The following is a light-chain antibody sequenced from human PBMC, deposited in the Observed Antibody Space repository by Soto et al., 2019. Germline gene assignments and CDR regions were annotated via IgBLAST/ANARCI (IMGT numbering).Light chain of an antibody. CDR1: QILVHSDGIAY. J-gene: IGKJ5*01. CDR2: KVS. V-gene: IGKV2-30*02. CDR3: MQGTHWPIT. Sequence: DIVMTQTPPSLPVNHVDPASISFRSNQILVHSDGIAYFSWFQQRPGRSPRRLIYKVSNRDSGVPARFSGSGSGTDFALKISRVEAEDVGVYYCMQGTHWPITFGQGTRLEIK.